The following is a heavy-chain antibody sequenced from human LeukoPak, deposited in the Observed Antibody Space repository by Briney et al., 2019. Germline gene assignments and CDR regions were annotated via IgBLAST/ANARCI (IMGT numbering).Heavy chain of an antibody. V-gene: IGHV3-7*01. CDR1: RFTFSNYD. D-gene: IGHD4-17*01. Sequence: GGSLRLSCEASRFTFSNYDMLWVRQAPGKGPEWVANIQQDGSNKFYADSVKGRFTISRDNARNSLYLQMNSLRPDDTAVYYCATQSYGLFAYWGQGTLVTVSS. CDR3: ATQSYGLFAY. CDR2: IQQDGSNK. J-gene: IGHJ4*02.